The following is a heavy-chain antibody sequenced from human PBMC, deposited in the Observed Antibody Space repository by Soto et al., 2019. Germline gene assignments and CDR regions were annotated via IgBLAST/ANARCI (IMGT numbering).Heavy chain of an antibody. D-gene: IGHD5-18*01. CDR1: GGSISSSSYY. CDR2: IYYSGST. J-gene: IGHJ4*02. CDR3: ARHSGVDTATVLFDY. V-gene: IGHV4-39*01. Sequence: TLSLTCTVSGGSISSSSYYWGWIRQPPGKGLEWIGSIYYSGSTYYNPSLKSRVTISVDTSKNQFSLKLSSVTAADTAVYYCARHSGVDTATVLFDYWGQGTLVTVSS.